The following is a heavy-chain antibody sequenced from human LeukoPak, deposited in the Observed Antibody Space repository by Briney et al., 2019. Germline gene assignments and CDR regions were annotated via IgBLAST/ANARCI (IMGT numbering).Heavy chain of an antibody. Sequence: PGGSLRLSCAASGFTFSSYWMHWVRQAPGKGLVWVSRINSDGSSTSYADSVKGRFTISRDNAKNTLYLQMNSLRAEDSALYYCATYRSGWSFSNWGQGTLVTVSS. D-gene: IGHD6-19*01. CDR3: ATYRSGWSFSN. V-gene: IGHV3-74*01. J-gene: IGHJ4*02. CDR1: GFTFSSYW. CDR2: INSDGSST.